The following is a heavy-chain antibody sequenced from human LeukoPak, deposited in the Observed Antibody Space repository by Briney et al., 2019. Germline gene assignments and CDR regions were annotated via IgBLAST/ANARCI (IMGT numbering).Heavy chain of an antibody. V-gene: IGHV1-18*01. D-gene: IGHD6-13*01. J-gene: IGHJ4*02. CDR2: ISTYNGNT. Sequence: ASVKVSCKASGYRLTSYGISWARQAPGQGLEWMGWISTYNGNTNYAQKFQDRVTMTTDTSTSTAYMELRSLRSDDTAVYYCARYSVSYSSSWHYYFDYWGQGTLVTVSS. CDR3: ARYSVSYSSSWHYYFDY. CDR1: GYRLTSYG.